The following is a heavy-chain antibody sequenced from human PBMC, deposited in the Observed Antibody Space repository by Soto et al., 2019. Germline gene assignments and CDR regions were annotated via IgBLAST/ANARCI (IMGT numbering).Heavy chain of an antibody. D-gene: IGHD3-10*01. CDR2: INPDKDDR. CDR3: AREFGPTDSVRLDV. CDR1: GYKFINYF. Sequence: QVQLVQSGAEVKKPGASVKVSCKASGYKFINYFISWVRQAPGQGLEWMGWINPDKDDRKYAEKFQGRVTMTTDTFTSTAYMELGNLRFDDTAVYYCAREFGPTDSVRLDVWGQGTTVTISS. J-gene: IGHJ6*02. V-gene: IGHV1-18*04.